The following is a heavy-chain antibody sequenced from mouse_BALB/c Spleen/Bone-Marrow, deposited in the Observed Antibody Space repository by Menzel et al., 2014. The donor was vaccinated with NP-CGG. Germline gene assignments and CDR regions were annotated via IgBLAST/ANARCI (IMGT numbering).Heavy chain of an antibody. D-gene: IGHD1-1*01. CDR3: ASHYYGSSRFAY. CDR1: GFNIKDTY. V-gene: IGHV14-3*02. Sequence: VQLKESGAELVKPGASVKLSCTASGFNIKDTYMHWVKQRPEQGLEWIGRIDPANGNTKYDPKFQGKATITADTSSNTAYLQLSSLTSEDTAVYYCASHYYGSSRFAYWGQGTLVTVSA. CDR2: IDPANGNT. J-gene: IGHJ3*01.